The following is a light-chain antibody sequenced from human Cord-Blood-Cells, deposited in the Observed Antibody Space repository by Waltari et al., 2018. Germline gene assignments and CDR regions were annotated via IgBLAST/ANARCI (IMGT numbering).Light chain of an antibody. CDR3: QSYDSSLSGSV. CDR2: GNS. Sequence: QSVLTQPPSVSGAPGQRVTISCTGSSSNIRAGYVVQWYQQLPGTAPKLLIYGNSNRPSGVPDRFSGSKSGTSASLAITGLQAEDEADYYCQSYDSSLSGSVFGGGTKRTVL. CDR1: SSNIRAGYV. J-gene: IGLJ2*01. V-gene: IGLV1-40*01.